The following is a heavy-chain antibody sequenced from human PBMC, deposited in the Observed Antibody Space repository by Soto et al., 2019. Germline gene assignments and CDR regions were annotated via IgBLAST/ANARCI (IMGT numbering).Heavy chain of an antibody. CDR2: INTDGTST. D-gene: IGHD6-19*01. Sequence: PGGSLRLSCAASGFIFSDYWMHWVRQAPGKGLVWVSRINTDGTSTNYADSVKGRFTISRDNAKNTLYLQMSSLRAEDTAVYYCARVQWQINYIYYGMDVWGQGTTVTVAS. V-gene: IGHV3-74*01. CDR3: ARVQWQINYIYYGMDV. CDR1: GFIFSDYW. J-gene: IGHJ6*02.